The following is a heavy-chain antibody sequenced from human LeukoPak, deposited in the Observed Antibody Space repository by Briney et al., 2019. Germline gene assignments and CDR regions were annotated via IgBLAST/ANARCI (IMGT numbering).Heavy chain of an antibody. Sequence: PGGSLRLSCAASGFTFSNYAVSWVRQAPGKGLERVANIKQDGSEKYYVDSVKGRFTISRDNAKNSLYLQMNSLRAEDTAVYYCARRGSSGVTGYFDYWGQGTLVTVSS. CDR1: GFTFSNYA. CDR3: ARRGSSGVTGYFDY. V-gene: IGHV3-7*01. J-gene: IGHJ4*02. D-gene: IGHD3-22*01. CDR2: IKQDGSEK.